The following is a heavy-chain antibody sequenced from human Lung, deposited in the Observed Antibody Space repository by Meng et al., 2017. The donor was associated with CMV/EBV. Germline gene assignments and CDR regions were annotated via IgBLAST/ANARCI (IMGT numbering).Heavy chain of an antibody. Sequence: GSLRLXCTASGGSISNYYWSWIRQPPGKGLEWIGYIYYTGSTNSNPSLKSRVTISIDTSKNQFSLKLISVTAADTAMYYCAATALVRGVRGTYFQHWGQGTLVTVSS. CDR1: GGSISNYY. J-gene: IGHJ1*01. V-gene: IGHV4-59*01. CDR2: IYYTGST. CDR3: AATALVRGVRGTYFQH. D-gene: IGHD3-10*01.